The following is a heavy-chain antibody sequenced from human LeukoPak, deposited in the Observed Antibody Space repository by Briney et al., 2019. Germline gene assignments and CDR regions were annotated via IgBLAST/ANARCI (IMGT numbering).Heavy chain of an antibody. CDR3: ARVVATAAGY. V-gene: IGHV3-7*01. CDR2: IKQDGSEI. D-gene: IGHD5-12*01. J-gene: IGHJ4*02. Sequence: GGSLRLSCAASGFPLSDYWMSWVRQAPGKGLQWVANIKQDGSEIYYVDSVKGRFTISRDNAKNSLYLQMNSLTAEDTAVYYCARVVATAAGYWGQGTLVTVSS. CDR1: GFPLSDYW.